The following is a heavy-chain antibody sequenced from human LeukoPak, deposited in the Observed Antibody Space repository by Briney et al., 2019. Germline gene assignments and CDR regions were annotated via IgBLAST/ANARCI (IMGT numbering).Heavy chain of an antibody. CDR3: TTTMVRGVIQGLFDY. J-gene: IGHJ4*02. CDR1: GFTFSNAW. D-gene: IGHD3-10*01. Sequence: GGSLRLSCAAPGFTFSNAWMSWVRQAPGKGLEWVGRIKSKTDGGTTDYAAPVKGRFTISRDDSKNTLYLQMNSLKTEDTAVYYCTTTMVRGVIQGLFDYWGQGTLVTVSS. CDR2: IKSKTDGGTT. V-gene: IGHV3-15*01.